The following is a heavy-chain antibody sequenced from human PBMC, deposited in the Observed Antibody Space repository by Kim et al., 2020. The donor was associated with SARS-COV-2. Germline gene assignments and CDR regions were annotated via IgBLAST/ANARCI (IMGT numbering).Heavy chain of an antibody. V-gene: IGHV4-34*04. CDR3: ARQYFYNYFDA. Sequence: TDHNPSLGSRATISVDTSKSQFSLRINSVIAADTAVYYCARQYFYNYFDAWGQGVLVTVSS. CDR2: T. J-gene: IGHJ5*02. D-gene: IGHD3-3*01.